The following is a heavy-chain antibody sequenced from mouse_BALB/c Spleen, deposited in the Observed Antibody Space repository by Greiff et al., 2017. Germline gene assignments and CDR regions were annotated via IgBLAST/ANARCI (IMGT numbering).Heavy chain of an antibody. J-gene: IGHJ2*01. CDR2: ISSGGST. V-gene: IGHV5-6-5*01. Sequence: EVQVVESGGGLVKPGGSLKLSCAASGFTFSSYAMSWVRQTPEKRLEWVASISSGGSTYYPDSVKGRFTISRDNARNILYLQMSSLRSEDTAMYYCARATMPQYYFDYWGQGTTLTVSS. CDR1: GFTFSSYA. D-gene: IGHD2-1*01. CDR3: ARATMPQYYFDY.